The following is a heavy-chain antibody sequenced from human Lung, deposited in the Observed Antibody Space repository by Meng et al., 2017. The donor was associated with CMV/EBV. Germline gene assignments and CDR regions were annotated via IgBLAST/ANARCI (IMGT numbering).Heavy chain of an antibody. J-gene: IGHJ1*01. CDR3: LRRSGGSV. CDR2: IPHRGSS. V-gene: IGHV4-4*02. CDR1: GDSITNHNW. Sequence: QGHVRVSGPALVKPSESLSLTCAVSGDSITNHNWWAWVRQPPGKGLEWIGEIPHRGSSAYNPSLKSRVSMSIDKSKNQFPLKLTAVTAADTAVYHCLRRSGGSVWGQGTLVTVSS. D-gene: IGHD3-10*01.